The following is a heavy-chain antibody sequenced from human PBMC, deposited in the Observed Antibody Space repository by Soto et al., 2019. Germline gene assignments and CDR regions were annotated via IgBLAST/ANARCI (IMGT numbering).Heavy chain of an antibody. Sequence: ASVKVSCKVSGYTLTELSMHWVRQAPGKGLEWMGGFDPEDGETIYAQKFQGRVTMTEDTSTDTAYMELSSLRSEDTAVYYCATDAGIAAAAHGAFDIWGQGTMVTVSS. V-gene: IGHV1-24*01. CDR2: FDPEDGET. D-gene: IGHD6-25*01. CDR3: ATDAGIAAAAHGAFDI. CDR1: GYTLTELS. J-gene: IGHJ3*02.